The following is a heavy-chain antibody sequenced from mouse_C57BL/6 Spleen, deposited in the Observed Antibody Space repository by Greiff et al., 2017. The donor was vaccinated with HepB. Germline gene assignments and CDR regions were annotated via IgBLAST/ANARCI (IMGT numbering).Heavy chain of an antibody. CDR3: AREEGYDYDGAWFAY. Sequence: EVKLQESGPGLVKPSQSLSLTCSVTGYSITSGYYWNWIRQFPGNKREWMGYISYDGSNNYNPSLKNRISITRDTSKNQFFLKLNSVTTEDTATYYCAREEGYDYDGAWFAYWGQGTLVTVSA. CDR2: ISYDGSN. D-gene: IGHD2-4*01. CDR1: GYSITSGYY. J-gene: IGHJ3*01. V-gene: IGHV3-6*01.